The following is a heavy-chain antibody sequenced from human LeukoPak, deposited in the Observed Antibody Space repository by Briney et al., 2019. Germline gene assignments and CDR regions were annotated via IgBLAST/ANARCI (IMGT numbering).Heavy chain of an antibody. V-gene: IGHV3-74*01. CDR3: TGGYYYYGVDV. CDR1: GFTFSSYW. Sequence: GGSLRLSCAASGFTFSSYWMHWVRQAPGKGLVWVSRINSDGSSTSYADSVKGRFTISRDNAKNTLYLQMNSLRAEDTAVYYCTGGYYYYGVDVWGQGTTVTVSS. J-gene: IGHJ6*02. CDR2: INSDGSST. D-gene: IGHD3-16*01.